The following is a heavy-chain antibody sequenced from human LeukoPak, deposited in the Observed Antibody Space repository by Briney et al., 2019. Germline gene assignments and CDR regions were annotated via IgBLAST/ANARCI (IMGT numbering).Heavy chain of an antibody. Sequence: SETLSLTCTVSGASISDYYWSWIRQPPGKGLEWIGYIYYTGTTKYNPSLTSRVTISVDTSKRQFSLKLRSVTAADTAVYYCARDYDSSGLGHFDLWGRGTLVTVSS. J-gene: IGHJ2*01. V-gene: IGHV4-59*01. D-gene: IGHD3-22*01. CDR1: GASISDYY. CDR3: ARDYDSSGLGHFDL. CDR2: IYYTGTT.